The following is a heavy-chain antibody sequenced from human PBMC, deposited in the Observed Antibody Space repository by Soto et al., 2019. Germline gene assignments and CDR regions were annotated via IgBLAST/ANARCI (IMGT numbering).Heavy chain of an antibody. V-gene: IGHV3-48*02. D-gene: IGHD3-10*01. CDR3: ARGRLWSFDF. J-gene: IGHJ4*02. CDR1: GFAFSIYS. CDR2: IDSSSSVI. Sequence: QLVESGGGWVQPGGSLRLSCAASGFAFSIYSMTWVRQAPGKGLEWVSYIDSSSSVIYYAASVKGRFTISRDNAKKYLYLKMNRLRDEDTALYYCARGRLWSFDFWGQGTLVTVSS.